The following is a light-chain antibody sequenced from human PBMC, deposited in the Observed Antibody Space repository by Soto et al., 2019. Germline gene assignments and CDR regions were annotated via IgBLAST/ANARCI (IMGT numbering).Light chain of an antibody. CDR2: GAS. Sequence: EIVMTQSPATLSLSPGERATLSCRASQSVSSSYLSWYQQKPGQAPRLLIYGASTRATGIPARFSGSGSGTDFTRTISSLQPEDVAVYYCQQDYNLPPYTFGQGTKLESK. CDR1: QSVSSSY. CDR3: QQDYNLPPYT. J-gene: IGKJ2*01. V-gene: IGKV3D-7*01.